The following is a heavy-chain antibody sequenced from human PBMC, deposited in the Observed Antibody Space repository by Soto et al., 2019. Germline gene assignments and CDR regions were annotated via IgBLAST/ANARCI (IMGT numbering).Heavy chain of an antibody. CDR3: ARDSLYYDDSSGYYYYYYDMGV. CDR2: SIPIFGTA. D-gene: IGHD3-22*01. V-gene: IGHV1-69*13. Sequence: VNVPCHAFGGTFSSYAVSGVRQAPGHGLEWMGGSIPIFGTANYAQKFQGRATITADESTSTAYMELSSLRSEDTAVYYCARDSLYYDDSSGYYYYYYDMGVWGQGTTVAAS. CDR1: GGTFSSYA. J-gene: IGHJ6*02.